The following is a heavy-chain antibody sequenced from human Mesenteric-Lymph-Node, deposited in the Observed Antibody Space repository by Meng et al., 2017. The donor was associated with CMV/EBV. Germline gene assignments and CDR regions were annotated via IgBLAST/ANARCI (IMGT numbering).Heavy chain of an antibody. CDR2: INPNSGGT. CDR1: GYTFTGYY. Sequence: ASVKVSCKASGYTFTGYYMHWVRQAPGQGLEWMGWINPNSGGTNYAQKFQGRVTITTDESTSTAYMELSSLRSEDTAVYYCAREEVKIAARRGWFDPWGQGTLVTVSS. CDR3: AREEVKIAARRGWFDP. V-gene: IGHV1-2*02. D-gene: IGHD6-6*01. J-gene: IGHJ5*02.